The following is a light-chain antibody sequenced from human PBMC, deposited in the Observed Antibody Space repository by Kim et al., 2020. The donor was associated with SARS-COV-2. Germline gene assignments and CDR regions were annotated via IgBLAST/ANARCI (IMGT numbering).Light chain of an antibody. Sequence: EIVLTQSPGTLSSSPGDRATLSCRASQSVSSSYLAWYQQKPGQAHRLLIYGASSRATGSPDSFSGSGSGTDFSLTISRLEPEDFAVYYCQQYGSSPRLTFGGGTKVDIK. J-gene: IGKJ4*01. CDR3: QQYGSSPRLT. CDR1: QSVSSSY. V-gene: IGKV3-20*01. CDR2: GAS.